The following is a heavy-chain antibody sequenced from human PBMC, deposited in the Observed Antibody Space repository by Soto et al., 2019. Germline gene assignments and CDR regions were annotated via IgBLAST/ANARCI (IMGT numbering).Heavy chain of an antibody. J-gene: IGHJ5*02. CDR1: GGSISSSSYY. Sequence: PSETLSLTCTVSGGSISSSSYYWGWIRQPPGKGLEWIGSIYYSGSTYYNPSLKSRVTISVDTSKNQFSLKLSSVTAADTAVYYCARHFDWLLYPRRWFDPWGQGTLVTVSS. D-gene: IGHD3-9*01. CDR3: ARHFDWLLYPRRWFDP. V-gene: IGHV4-39*01. CDR2: IYYSGST.